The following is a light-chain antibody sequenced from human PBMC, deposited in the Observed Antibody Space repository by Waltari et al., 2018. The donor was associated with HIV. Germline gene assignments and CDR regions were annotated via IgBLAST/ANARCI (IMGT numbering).Light chain of an antibody. J-gene: IGKJ2*01. CDR2: AAS. V-gene: IGKV3-20*01. CDR3: QQYGTSPYT. Sequence: ENVLTQSPGTLSSSPGERATLSCRASRSVSSNYLTWYQQRPGQAPRLLIYAASPRATAIPDRFSGSGSGTDFTLTISRLEPEDFAVYYCQQYGTSPYTFGQGTKVEI. CDR1: RSVSSNY.